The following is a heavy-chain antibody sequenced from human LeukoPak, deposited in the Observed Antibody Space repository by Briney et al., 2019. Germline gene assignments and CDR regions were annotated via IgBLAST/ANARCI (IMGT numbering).Heavy chain of an antibody. CDR2: IYYSGST. CDR1: GGSFSGYY. J-gene: IGHJ6*03. CDR3: ARTTVTTYYYYMDV. D-gene: IGHD4-17*01. V-gene: IGHV4-34*01. Sequence: PSETLSLTCAVYGGSFSGYYWSWIRQPPGEGLEWIGSIYYSGSTYYNPSLKSRVTISVDTSKNQFSLKLSSVTAADTAVYYCARTTVTTYYYYMDVWGKGTTVTVSS.